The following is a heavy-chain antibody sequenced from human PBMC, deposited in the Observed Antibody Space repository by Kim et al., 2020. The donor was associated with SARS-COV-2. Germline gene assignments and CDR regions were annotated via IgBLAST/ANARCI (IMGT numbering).Heavy chain of an antibody. V-gene: IGHV3-23*03. D-gene: IGHD3-10*01. CDR2: IYSGGSST. CDR1: GFTFSSYA. J-gene: IGHJ4*02. CDR3: AKDREGEFDY. Sequence: GGSLRLSCAASGFTFSSYAMSWVRQAPGKGLEWVSVIYSGGSSTYYADSVKGRFTISRDNSKNTLYLQMNSLRAEDTAVYYCAKDREGEFDYWGQGTLVTVSS.